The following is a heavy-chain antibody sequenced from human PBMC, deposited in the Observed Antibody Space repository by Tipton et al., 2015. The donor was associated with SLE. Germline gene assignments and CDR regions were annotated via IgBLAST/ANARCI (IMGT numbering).Heavy chain of an antibody. CDR3: TKRFSYTNTWYYFDY. CDR1: GFTFSSYA. V-gene: IGHV3-23*01. CDR2: LTSGGTT. D-gene: IGHD6-13*01. J-gene: IGHJ4*02. Sequence: GSLRLSCAASGFTFSSYAMSWVRQAPGKGLEWVSTLTSGGTTYYADSVQGRFTISRDNSKNTLYLQMSSLRAEDTAIYYCTKRFSYTNTWYYFDYWGQGTLVTVSS.